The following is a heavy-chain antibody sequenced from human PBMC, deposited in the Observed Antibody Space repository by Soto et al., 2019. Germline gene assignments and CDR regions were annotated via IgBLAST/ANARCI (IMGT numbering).Heavy chain of an antibody. CDR1: RFIFSSYG. J-gene: IGHJ4*02. V-gene: IGHV3-23*01. D-gene: IGHD4-17*01. CDR3: AKSTVEYGTFDY. CDR2: IRGSGGST. Sequence: EVQVLESGGGLIQPGGTLRLSCAASRFIFSSYGMSWVRQAPGKGLEWVSGIRGSGGSTWYADSVKGRFTIYRDNSKKTLYLQMSSLRVDDTAVYYCAKSTVEYGTFDYWGQGTLVTVSS.